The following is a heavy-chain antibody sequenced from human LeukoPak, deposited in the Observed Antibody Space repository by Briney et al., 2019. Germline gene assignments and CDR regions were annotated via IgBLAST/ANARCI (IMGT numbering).Heavy chain of an antibody. Sequence: GASVKVSCEASGYTFTGYYMHWVRQAPGQGLEWMGWINPNSGGTNYAQKFQGWVTMTRDTSISTAYMELSSLRSDDTAVYYCARDLGDTYGSVGDFDYWGQGTLVTVSS. V-gene: IGHV1-2*04. CDR2: INPNSGGT. CDR3: ARDLGDTYGSVGDFDY. D-gene: IGHD3-10*01. J-gene: IGHJ4*02. CDR1: GYTFTGYY.